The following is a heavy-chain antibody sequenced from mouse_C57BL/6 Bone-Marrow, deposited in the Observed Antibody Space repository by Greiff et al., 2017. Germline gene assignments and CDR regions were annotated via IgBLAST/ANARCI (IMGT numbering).Heavy chain of an antibody. CDR2: IDPENGDT. V-gene: IGHV14-4*01. J-gene: IGHJ1*03. CDR1: GYTFTNYW. CDR3: TTSYFDV. Sequence: VQLQQPGAELVKPGASVKLSCKASGYTFTNYWMHWVKQRPEQGLEWIGWIDPENGDTESASKFQGKATITADTSSNTAYLQLSSLTSEDTAVYYCTTSYFDVWGTGTTVTVSS.